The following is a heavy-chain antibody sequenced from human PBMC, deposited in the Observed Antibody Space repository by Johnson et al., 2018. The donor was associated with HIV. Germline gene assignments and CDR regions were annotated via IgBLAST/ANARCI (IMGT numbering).Heavy chain of an antibody. J-gene: IGHJ3*01. Sequence: QVYLVESGGGVVQPGRSLRLSCAASGFTFSSYGMHWVRQAPGKGLEWVAVIWYDGSNKYYADSVKGRFTISRDNSKNTLYLQMNSLRAEDTAVYYCAKDSSSWYGGAFDVWGPGTMVTVSS. CDR3: AKDSSSWYGGAFDV. CDR1: GFTFSSYG. V-gene: IGHV3-33*06. CDR2: IWYDGSNK. D-gene: IGHD6-13*01.